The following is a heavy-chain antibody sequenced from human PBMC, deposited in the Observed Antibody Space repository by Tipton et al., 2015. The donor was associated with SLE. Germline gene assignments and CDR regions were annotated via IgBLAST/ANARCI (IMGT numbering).Heavy chain of an antibody. CDR1: GYTFTTYG. J-gene: IGHJ4*02. CDR2: INPDGGST. CDR3: ARGAGPGSGTYYDY. D-gene: IGHD3-10*01. Sequence: QLVQSGVEVKKPGASVRVSCKASGYTFTTYGISWVRQAPGQGLEWMGLINPDGGSTGYAQNFQGRVTMTRDTSTSTFYMDLSSLRSDDTAVYYCARGAGPGSGTYYDYWGQGTLVTVSS. V-gene: IGHV1-46*01.